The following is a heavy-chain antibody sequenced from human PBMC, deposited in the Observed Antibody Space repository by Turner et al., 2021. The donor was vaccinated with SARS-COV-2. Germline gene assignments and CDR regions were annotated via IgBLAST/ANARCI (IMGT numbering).Heavy chain of an antibody. J-gene: IGHJ1*01. CDR1: ACAFSSYA. D-gene: IGHD2-8*01. CDR3: AREMMRRVNAFAEDFQH. Sequence: QLFQSGAYVMKPASAVKFSCPASACAFSSYAISWLRHAPGQGLEWMGRIITILDIAIYSQKFQGRVKITADKTTSTANMELSSLRSEDTAVYYCAREMMRRVNAFAEDFQHWGQGTLVTVSS. V-gene: IGHV1-69*04. CDR2: IITILDIA.